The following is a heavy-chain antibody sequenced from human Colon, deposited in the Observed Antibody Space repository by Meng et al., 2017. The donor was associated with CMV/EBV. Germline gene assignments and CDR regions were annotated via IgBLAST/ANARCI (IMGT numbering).Heavy chain of an antibody. Sequence: GESLKISSAASGFTFTTFWMTWVRQAPGKGLEWVANIKEDGTGQWYVDSVKGRFTISRDDAKKSVYLQMNSLRAEDTAVYYCVRYANSQYGMDVWGQGTTVTVSS. CDR1: GFTFTTFW. J-gene: IGHJ6*02. CDR3: VRYANSQYGMDV. D-gene: IGHD2-21*01. CDR2: IKEDGTGQ. V-gene: IGHV3-7*01.